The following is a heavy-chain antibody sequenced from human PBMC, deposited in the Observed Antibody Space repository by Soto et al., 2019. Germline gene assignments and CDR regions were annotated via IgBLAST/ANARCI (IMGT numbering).Heavy chain of an antibody. CDR2: TYYRSKWYN. D-gene: IGHD1-7*01. CDR1: GDSVSSNSAA. Sequence: SQTLSLTCAISGDSVSSNSAAWDWIRQSPSRGLEWLGRTYYRSKWYNDYAVSVKSRITINPDTSKNQFSLQLNSVTPEDTAVYYCARANWNYGGDYSAQNFDYWGQGTLVTVSS. J-gene: IGHJ4*02. CDR3: ARANWNYGGDYSAQNFDY. V-gene: IGHV6-1*01.